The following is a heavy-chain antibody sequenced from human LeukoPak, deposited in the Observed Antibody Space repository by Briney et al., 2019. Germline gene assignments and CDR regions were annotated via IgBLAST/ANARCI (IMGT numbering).Heavy chain of an antibody. J-gene: IGHJ4*02. CDR1: GGTFSSYA. Sequence: GASVKVSCKASGGTFSSYAISWVRQAPGQGLEWMGGIIPIFGTANYAQKFQGRVTITADESTSTAYMELSSLRSEDTAVYYCAREPYYYDSYFDYWGQGTLVTVSS. V-gene: IGHV1-69*13. CDR3: AREPYYYDSYFDY. CDR2: IIPIFGTA. D-gene: IGHD3-22*01.